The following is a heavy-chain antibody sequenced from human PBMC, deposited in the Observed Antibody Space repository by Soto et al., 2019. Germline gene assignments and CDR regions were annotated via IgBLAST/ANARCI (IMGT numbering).Heavy chain of an antibody. J-gene: IGHJ4*02. CDR3: AKEGRQWLVTSHFNY. D-gene: IGHD6-19*01. Sequence: VQLVESGGGVVQPGRSLRLSCAASGFTFSDYAMHWVRQAPGKGLEWVAVVSHDGRNTHYADSVKGRFTISRDSSKNTVSLQMTSLRAEDTAVYYCAKEGRQWLVTSHFNYWGQGALVTVSS. V-gene: IGHV3-30*18. CDR1: GFTFSDYA. CDR2: VSHDGRNT.